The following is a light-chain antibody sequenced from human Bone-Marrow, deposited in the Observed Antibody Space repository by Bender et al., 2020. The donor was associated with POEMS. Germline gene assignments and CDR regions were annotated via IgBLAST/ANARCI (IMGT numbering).Light chain of an antibody. CDR3: NSYTGSSTPYV. J-gene: IGLJ1*01. CDR2: EVN. V-gene: IGLV2-8*01. Sequence: QSALTQPPSASGSPGQSVTISCTGTTSDVGDYDYVSWYQQHPGRAPKLMIYEVNKRPSGVPDRFSGSKSGNTPSLTVSGLQAEDEADYYCNSYTGSSTPYVFGSGTKVTVL. CDR1: TSDVGDYDY.